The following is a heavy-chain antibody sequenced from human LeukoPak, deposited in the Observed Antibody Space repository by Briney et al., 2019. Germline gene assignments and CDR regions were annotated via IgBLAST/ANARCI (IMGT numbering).Heavy chain of an antibody. CDR1: GFTFSSYG. J-gene: IGHJ4*02. V-gene: IGHV3-30*02. D-gene: IGHD3-22*01. CDR2: TRYDGGNE. CDR3: VKDVRFSDSSGYYSS. Sequence: GGSLRLSCAASGFTFSSYGMHWVRQAPGKGLEWVAFTRYDGGNEKYADSVKGRFTISRDNSKNTLYLQMNNLRPEDTAVYYCVKDVRFSDSSGYYSSWGQGTLVTVSS.